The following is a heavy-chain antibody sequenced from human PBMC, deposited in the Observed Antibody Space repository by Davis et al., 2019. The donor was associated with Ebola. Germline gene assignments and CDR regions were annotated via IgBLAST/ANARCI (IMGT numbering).Heavy chain of an antibody. Sequence: GESLKISCAASGFTFSSYWMSWVRQAPGKGLEWVANIKQDGSEKYYVDSVKGRFTISRENAKNSLHLQMNSLRDEDTAVYYCARGGGITMIVDWGQGTLVTVSS. D-gene: IGHD3-22*01. V-gene: IGHV3-7*04. CDR1: GFTFSSYW. J-gene: IGHJ4*02. CDR2: IKQDGSEK. CDR3: ARGGGITMIVD.